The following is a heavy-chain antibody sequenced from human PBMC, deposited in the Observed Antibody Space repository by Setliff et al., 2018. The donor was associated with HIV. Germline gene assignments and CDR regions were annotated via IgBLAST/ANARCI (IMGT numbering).Heavy chain of an antibody. CDR2: IYYSGST. CDR3: ARSPGVDTNMAFDY. CDR1: GGSIINYF. J-gene: IGHJ4*02. V-gene: IGHV4-59*01. Sequence: SETLSLTCSVTGGSIINYFWGWIRMPPGKGLEWIGYIYYSGSTDYNPSLKSRVTISVDTSKNQFSLKLNSVTAADTAVYYCARSPGVDTNMAFDYWGQGTLVTVSS. D-gene: IGHD5-18*01.